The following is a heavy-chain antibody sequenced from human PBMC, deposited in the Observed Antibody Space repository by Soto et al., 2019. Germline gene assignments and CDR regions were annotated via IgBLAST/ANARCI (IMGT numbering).Heavy chain of an antibody. CDR1: GFTFSTSW. Sequence: EVQLVESGGGLVQPGGSLRLSCAASGFTFSTSWMHWVRQAPGKGLVWVSRIESDGRGTSYADSVKGRFTISRDNANNTLYLQMNSLRAEDTAVYYCARDNRKGRFDPWGQGTLVTVSS. J-gene: IGHJ5*02. V-gene: IGHV3-74*01. CDR3: ARDNRKGRFDP. CDR2: IESDGRGT.